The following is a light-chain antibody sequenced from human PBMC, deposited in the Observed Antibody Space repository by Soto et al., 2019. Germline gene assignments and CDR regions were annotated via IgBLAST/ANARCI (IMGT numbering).Light chain of an antibody. J-gene: IGKJ3*01. CDR1: QDVSRY. Sequence: DIQLTQSPSFLSASVGDRVTITCRASQDVSRYLAWYQQKPGKAPNLLIYAASTLRSGVPSRFSGSGSETEFTLTISSLQPEDFATYYSQQLNSYVFAFGPGIKVDIK. CDR3: QQLNSYVFA. V-gene: IGKV1-9*01. CDR2: AAS.